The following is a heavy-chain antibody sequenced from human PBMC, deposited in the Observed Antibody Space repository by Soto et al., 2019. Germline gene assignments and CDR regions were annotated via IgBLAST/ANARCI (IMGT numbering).Heavy chain of an antibody. V-gene: IGHV3-7*05. CDR3: ARGLSCISTSCHVGPVDV. Sequence: PGGSLRLSCAASGFTFSSYWMSWVRQTPGKGLEWVANIKQDGSEKWYVDSVKGRFTISRDNAKKSLYLQMNSLRAEDTAVYYCARGLSCISTSCHVGPVDVWGQGTTVTVSS. CDR1: GFTFSSYW. CDR2: IKQDGSEK. D-gene: IGHD2-2*01. J-gene: IGHJ6*02.